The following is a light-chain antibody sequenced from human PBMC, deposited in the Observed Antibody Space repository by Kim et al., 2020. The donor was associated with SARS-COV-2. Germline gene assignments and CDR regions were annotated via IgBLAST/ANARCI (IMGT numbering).Light chain of an antibody. J-gene: IGKJ2*01. V-gene: IGKV1-5*03. CDR2: KAS. CDR1: QSINSW. Sequence: SASIGDRVTITCRASQSINSWLAWYQQKPGKASNLLIYKASSLESGVPSRFSGSESGTEFTLTISSLQPDDFATYYCHQYKTYPYTFGQGTKLEI. CDR3: HQYKTYPYT.